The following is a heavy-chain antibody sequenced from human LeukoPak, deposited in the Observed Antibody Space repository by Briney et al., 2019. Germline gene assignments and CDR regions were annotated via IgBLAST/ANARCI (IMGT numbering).Heavy chain of an antibody. J-gene: IGHJ6*03. CDR1: GGSISSSNYY. Sequence: SETLSLTCTVSGGSISSSNYYWGWIRQPPGKGLEWIGNIYYSGSTYYNPSLKSRVTISVDTSKNQFSLKLSSVTAADTAVYYCARGPFGYYYYYYMDVWGKGTTVTVSS. CDR2: IYYSGST. V-gene: IGHV4-39*07. D-gene: IGHD3-10*01. CDR3: ARGPFGYYYYYYMDV.